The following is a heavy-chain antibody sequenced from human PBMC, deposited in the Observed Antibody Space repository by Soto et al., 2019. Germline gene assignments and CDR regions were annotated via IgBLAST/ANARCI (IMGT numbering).Heavy chain of an antibody. CDR2: INAGNGNT. D-gene: IGHD2-2*01. CDR1: GYTFTSYA. J-gene: IGHJ5*02. CDR3: ARDPLVVVVPAAIGNWFYP. Sequence: ASVKVSCKASGYTFTSYAMHWVRQAPGQRLEWMGWINAGNGNTKYSQKFQGRVTITRDTSASTAYMELSSLRSEDTAVYYCARDPLVVVVPAAIGNWFYPWGQGTLVTVSS. V-gene: IGHV1-3*01.